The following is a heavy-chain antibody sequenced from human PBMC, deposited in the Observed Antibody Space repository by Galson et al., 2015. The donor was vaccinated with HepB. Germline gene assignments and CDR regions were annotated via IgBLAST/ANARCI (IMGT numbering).Heavy chain of an antibody. J-gene: IGHJ4*02. CDR2: IKQDGSEK. CDR3: AKDFCSSTSCYWGGGETDY. D-gene: IGHD2-2*01. Sequence: SLRLSCAASGFTFSSYWMSWVRQAPGKGLEWVANIKQDGSEKYYVDSVKGRFTISRDNAKNSLYLQMNSLRAEDTAVYYCAKDFCSSTSCYWGGGETDYWGQGTLVTVSS. CDR1: GFTFSSYW. V-gene: IGHV3-7*01.